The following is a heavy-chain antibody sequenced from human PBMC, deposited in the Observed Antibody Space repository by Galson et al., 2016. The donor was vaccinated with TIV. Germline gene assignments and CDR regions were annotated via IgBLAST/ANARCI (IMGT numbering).Heavy chain of an antibody. Sequence: SLRLSCAASGINFSNYAMYWVRQAPGKGLEWVAFIRYDGSNEFYADSVKGRFTISRDNSKNMVYLRMSSLRPEDTALYYCARDPGYSSSPYFDSWGQGDLVTVSS. CDR2: IRYDGSNE. CDR3: ARDPGYSSSPYFDS. D-gene: IGHD6-13*01. J-gene: IGHJ4*02. V-gene: IGHV3-30*02. CDR1: GINFSNYA.